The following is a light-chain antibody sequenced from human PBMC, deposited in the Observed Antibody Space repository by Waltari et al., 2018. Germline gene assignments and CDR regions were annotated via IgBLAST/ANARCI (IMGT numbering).Light chain of an antibody. CDR2: AAS. J-gene: IGKJ1*01. CDR3: RQSYSSPRT. Sequence: DIQMTQSPSSLSASVGDRVTITCRASQSIASNLSCYQQKPGKAPQLLIYAASNLQSGVPSRFSARGSATDFTLTISSLQREDFATYYCRQSYSSPRTFGQGTKVEIK. V-gene: IGKV1-39*01. CDR1: QSIASN.